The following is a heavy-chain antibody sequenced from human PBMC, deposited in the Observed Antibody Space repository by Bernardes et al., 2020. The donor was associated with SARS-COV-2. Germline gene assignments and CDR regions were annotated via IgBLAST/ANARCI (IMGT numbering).Heavy chain of an antibody. CDR3: ATHIVVVTAILPHH. D-gene: IGHD2-21*02. Sequence: GESLKISCKGSGYSFTSYWISWVRQMPGQGLAWMGRIDPRDSHTNYSPSFQGHVTISADKSISTAYLQWSSLRASDTAMYYCATHIVVVTAILPHHWAQGTLVTVTS. CDR1: GYSFTSYW. CDR2: IDPRDSHT. J-gene: IGHJ1*01. V-gene: IGHV5-10-1*01.